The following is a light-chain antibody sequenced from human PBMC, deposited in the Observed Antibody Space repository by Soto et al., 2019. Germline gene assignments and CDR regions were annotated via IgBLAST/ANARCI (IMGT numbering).Light chain of an antibody. Sequence: QSALTQPASVSGSPGQSITISCTGTSSDVGSYNLVSWYQQHPGKAPKLMIYEGSKRPSGVSNRFSGSKSGNTASLTISGLQAEDEAVYYCNSYVTSNVVIFGGGTKLTVL. CDR2: EGS. CDR3: NSYVTSNVVI. V-gene: IGLV2-14*02. CDR1: SSDVGSYNL. J-gene: IGLJ2*01.